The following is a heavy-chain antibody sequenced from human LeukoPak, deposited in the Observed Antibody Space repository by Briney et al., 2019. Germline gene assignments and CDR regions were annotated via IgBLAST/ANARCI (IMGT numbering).Heavy chain of an antibody. V-gene: IGHV3-33*01. CDR3: ARDSSGSCDY. J-gene: IGHJ4*02. Sequence: GGSLRLSCAASGFTFSSNAMHWVRQAPGKGLEWVAIIWYEGSKNYYGDSVKGRFTLSRDNSKNTLYLQMNSLRAEDTAVYYCARDSSGSCDYWGQGTQVTVSS. D-gene: IGHD1-26*01. CDR2: IWYEGSKN. CDR1: GFTFSSNA.